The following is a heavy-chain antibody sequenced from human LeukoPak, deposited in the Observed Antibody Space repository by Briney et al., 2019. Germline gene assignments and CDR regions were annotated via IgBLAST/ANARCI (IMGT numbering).Heavy chain of an antibody. J-gene: IGHJ4*02. D-gene: IGHD1-26*01. Sequence: GGSLRLSCAASGFTFNKYAMNWVRQPPGKGLEWVSSIAGTGGSTYYADSVKGRFTTSRDNAKNTLYLQMNSLRAEDTAVYYCAKWGSYPKDYWGQGTLVTVSS. V-gene: IGHV3-23*01. CDR2: IAGTGGST. CDR3: AKWGSYPKDY. CDR1: GFTFNKYA.